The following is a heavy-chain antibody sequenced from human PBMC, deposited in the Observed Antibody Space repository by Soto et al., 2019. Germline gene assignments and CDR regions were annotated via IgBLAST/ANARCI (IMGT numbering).Heavy chain of an antibody. J-gene: IGHJ3*02. CDR2: ISNSGITI. CDR1: GFTFSTYS. Sequence: EVQLVESGGDLVQPGGSLRLSCAASGFTFSTYSMTWVRQAPGKGLVWVSYISNSGITIHYEDSVRGRFNISRDNDKNSLYLQMNSLGAEDTAVYYCATARVRWIENGFDMWGQGTMVTVSS. CDR3: ATARVRWIENGFDM. D-gene: IGHD3-10*01. V-gene: IGHV3-48*01.